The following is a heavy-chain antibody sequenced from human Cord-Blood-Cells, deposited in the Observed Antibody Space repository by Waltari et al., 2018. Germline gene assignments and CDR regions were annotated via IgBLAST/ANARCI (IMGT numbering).Heavy chain of an antibody. V-gene: IGHV3-74*01. CDR2: INSDGSST. D-gene: IGHD6-6*01. J-gene: IGHJ4*02. CDR1: GFPFSSYC. Sequence: EVQLVESGGGLVHPGGSLRLSCAASGFPFSSYCMHWVRQAPGKGLVWVSRINSDGSSTSYADSVKGRFTISRDNAKNTLYLQMNSLRAEDTAVYYCARSPKISSSRFDYWGQGTLVTVSS. CDR3: ARSPKISSSRFDY.